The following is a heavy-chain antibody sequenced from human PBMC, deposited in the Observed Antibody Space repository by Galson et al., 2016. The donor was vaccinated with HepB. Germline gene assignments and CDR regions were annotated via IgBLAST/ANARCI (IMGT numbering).Heavy chain of an antibody. Sequence: TLSLTCTVSGDSITSGGYFWSWIRQHPGKGLEWIGYIYYSGITYYNPSLKSRLTISTDTSKNQFSLRLISVTAADTAVYYCARGTTEYYYDSSGYLQFDSWGQGILVIVSS. J-gene: IGHJ4*02. D-gene: IGHD3-22*01. V-gene: IGHV4-31*03. CDR2: IYYSGIT. CDR1: GDSITSGGYF. CDR3: ARGTTEYYYDSSGYLQFDS.